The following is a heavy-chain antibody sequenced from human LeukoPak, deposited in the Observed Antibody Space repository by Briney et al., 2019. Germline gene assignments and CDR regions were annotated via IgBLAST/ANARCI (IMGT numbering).Heavy chain of an antibody. CDR2: ISSSSSYI. Sequence: GGSLRLSCAASGFTFSSYSMNWVRQAPGKGLEWVSSISSSSSYIYYADSVKGRFTISRDSAKNSLYLQMNSLRAEDTAVYYCASTRGLSGAFDIWGQGTMVTVSS. J-gene: IGHJ3*02. CDR3: ASTRGLSGAFDI. D-gene: IGHD1-26*01. CDR1: GFTFSSYS. V-gene: IGHV3-21*01.